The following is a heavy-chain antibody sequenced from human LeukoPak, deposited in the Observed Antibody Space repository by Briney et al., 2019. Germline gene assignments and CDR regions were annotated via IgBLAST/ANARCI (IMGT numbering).Heavy chain of an antibody. CDR1: GLSVSGNY. CDR3: ARGGNSGGSLRSPFDI. V-gene: IGHV3-53*01. Sequence: GGSLRFSCAASGLSVSGNYMSWVRQPPGKGPEWVSVLDVGGSTYYADSVKGRFTISRDKSKNTLYLQINSLRAEDTAVYYCARGGNSGGSLRSPFDIWGRGTMVTVSS. D-gene: IGHD2-15*01. J-gene: IGHJ3*02. CDR2: LDVGGST.